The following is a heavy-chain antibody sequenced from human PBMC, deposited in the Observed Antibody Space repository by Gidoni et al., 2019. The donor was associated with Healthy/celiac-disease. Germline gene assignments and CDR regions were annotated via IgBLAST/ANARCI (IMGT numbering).Heavy chain of an antibody. CDR3: AKDKRDIDPVVVTATPFDY. J-gene: IGHJ4*02. D-gene: IGHD2-21*02. CDR2: IRYDGSNK. Sequence: QVQLVESGGGVVQPGGSLRLSCAASGFTFSSYGMHWVRQAPGKGLEWVAFIRYDGSNKYYADSVKGRFTISRDNSKNTLYLQMNSLRAEDTAVYYCAKDKRDIDPVVVTATPFDYWGQGTLVTVSS. V-gene: IGHV3-30*02. CDR1: GFTFSSYG.